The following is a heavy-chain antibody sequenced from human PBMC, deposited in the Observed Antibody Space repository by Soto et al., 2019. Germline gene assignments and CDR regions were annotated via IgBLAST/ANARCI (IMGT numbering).Heavy chain of an antibody. CDR2: IKTDGSEK. D-gene: IGHD3-10*01. J-gene: IGHJ4*02. CDR3: ATSMGRGGNDY. CDR1: GFTFSDNW. Sequence: EVQLVESGGGLVQPGGSLRLSCAASGFTFSDNWMSWVRQAPGKGLECVANIKTDGSEKYYVDPVKARFTISRDNAKNSLYLQMNSMRAEDTAVYYCATSMGRGGNDYWGQGTLVAVSS. V-gene: IGHV3-7*05.